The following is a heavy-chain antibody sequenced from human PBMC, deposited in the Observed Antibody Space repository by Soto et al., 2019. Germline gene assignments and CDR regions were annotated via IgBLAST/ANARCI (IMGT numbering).Heavy chain of an antibody. CDR3: APIGV. V-gene: IGHV3-23*01. D-gene: IGHD2-15*01. Sequence: EVQLLESGGGLVQPGGSLRLSCAASGFTFSTSAMSWVRQAPGKGLEWVSAITGSGAGTYYADTVKGRFTISRDNSKNTLYLQMNSLRAEDTAVYYCAPIGVWGQGTTVTVSS. J-gene: IGHJ6*02. CDR2: ITGSGAGT. CDR1: GFTFSTSA.